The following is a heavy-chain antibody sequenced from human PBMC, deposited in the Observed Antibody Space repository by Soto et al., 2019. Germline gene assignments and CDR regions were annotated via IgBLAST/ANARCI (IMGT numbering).Heavy chain of an antibody. J-gene: IGHJ6*02. V-gene: IGHV6-1*01. CDR1: VGGVSSNRKT. D-gene: IGHD4-4*01. CDR2: AYYRSQWYY. CDR3: TKQKGDSKNYNGMDV. Sequence: SQSVALALAISVGGVSSNRKTLNWIRQSPSRDREWLGRAYYRSQWYYDSAVSVRSRITVIPDTSKNQFSLELNSVTPEDTAVYYCTKQKGDSKNYNGMDVRTQGPTVSVSS.